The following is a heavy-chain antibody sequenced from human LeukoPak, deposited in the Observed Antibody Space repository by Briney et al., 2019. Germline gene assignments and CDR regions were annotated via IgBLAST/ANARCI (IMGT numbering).Heavy chain of an antibody. CDR1: GGSFSGYY. V-gene: IGHV4-34*01. D-gene: IGHD5-18*01. J-gene: IGHJ3*02. Sequence: SETLSLTCAVYGGSFSGYYWSWIRQPPGKGLEWVGEINHSGSTNYNPSLKSRVTISVDTSKNQFSLKLNSVTAADTAVYYCARGAPKEIQLWLRLRGVAFDIWGQGTMVTVSS. CDR3: ARGAPKEIQLWLRLRGVAFDI. CDR2: INHSGST.